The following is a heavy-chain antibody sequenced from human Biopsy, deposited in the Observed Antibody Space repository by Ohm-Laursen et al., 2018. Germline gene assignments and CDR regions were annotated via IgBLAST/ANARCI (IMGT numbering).Heavy chain of an antibody. CDR2: IYYTGST. D-gene: IGHD1-26*01. V-gene: IGHV4-59*08. Sequence: TLSLTCPVSGGSISSYYWSWIRQPPGKGLEWIGCIYYTGSTNYNPSLKSRVTISVDTSMNHLSLRLTSVTAADTAVYYCARHAPSYSGSYWRYFDLWGRGTLVTVSS. CDR3: ARHAPSYSGSYWRYFDL. J-gene: IGHJ2*01. CDR1: GGSISSYY.